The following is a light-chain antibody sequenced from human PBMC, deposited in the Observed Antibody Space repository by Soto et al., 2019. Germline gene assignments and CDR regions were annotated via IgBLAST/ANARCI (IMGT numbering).Light chain of an antibody. CDR1: QSVSSY. V-gene: IGKV1-39*01. Sequence: IQMTQSPSSLSASVGDRISITCRASQSVSSYLNWYQQKPGKAPRLLIYAASHLQTGVPSRFRGTGSATHFTLTISSLQPEDFATYYCQQSYRAVTFGQGTRLAI. CDR2: AAS. CDR3: QQSYRAVT. J-gene: IGKJ5*01.